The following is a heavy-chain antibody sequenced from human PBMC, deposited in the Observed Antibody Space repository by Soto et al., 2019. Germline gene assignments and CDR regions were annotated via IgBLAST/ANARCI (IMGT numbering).Heavy chain of an antibody. CDR3: AKDRDIVVVVAALQH. CDR2: ISYDGSNK. J-gene: IGHJ1*01. CDR1: GFTFSSYG. V-gene: IGHV3-30*18. Sequence: QVQLVESGGGVVQPGRSLRLSCAASGFTFSSYGMHWVRQAPGKGLEWVAVISYDGSNKYYVDSVKGRFTISRDNSKNTLDLQMNSLRAEDTAVYYCAKDRDIVVVVAALQHWGQGTLVTVSS. D-gene: IGHD2-15*01.